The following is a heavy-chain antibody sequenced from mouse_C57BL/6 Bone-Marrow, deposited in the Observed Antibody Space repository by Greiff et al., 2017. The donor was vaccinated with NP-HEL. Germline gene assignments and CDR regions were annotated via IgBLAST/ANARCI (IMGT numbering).Heavy chain of an antibody. J-gene: IGHJ4*01. CDR1: GFTFSSYA. V-gene: IGHV5-4*01. Sequence: EVKVVESGGGLVKPGVSLKLSCAASGFTFSSYAMSWVRQTPEKRLEWVATISDGGSYTYYPDNVKGRFTISRDNAKNNLYLQMSHLKSEDTAMYYCAREGTYDWVYYAMDYWGQGTSVTVSS. D-gene: IGHD2-4*01. CDR3: AREGTYDWVYYAMDY. CDR2: ISDGGSYT.